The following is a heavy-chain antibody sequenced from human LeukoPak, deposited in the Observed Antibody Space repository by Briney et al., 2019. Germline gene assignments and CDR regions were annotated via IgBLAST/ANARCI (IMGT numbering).Heavy chain of an antibody. CDR3: AKSDTVNDY. Sequence: SETLSLTCTVSGGSISSYYWSWIRQPPGKGLEWIGYIYYSGSTNYNPSLKSRVTISVDTSKNQFSLKLSSVTAADTAVYYCAKSDTVNDYWGQGTLVTVPS. D-gene: IGHD4-11*01. CDR1: GGSISSYY. CDR2: IYYSGST. J-gene: IGHJ4*02. V-gene: IGHV4-59*12.